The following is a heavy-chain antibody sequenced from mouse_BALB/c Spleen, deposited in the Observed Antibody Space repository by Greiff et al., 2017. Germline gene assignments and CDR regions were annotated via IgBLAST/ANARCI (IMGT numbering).Heavy chain of an antibody. Sequence: VKLVESGPGLVQPSQSLSITCTASGFSLTSYGVHWVRQSPGKGLEWLGVIWSGGSTDYNAAFISGLSISTDNTKSQAFFKMNSLQADDTAIYYCARNWRGSSYGWFAYWGQGTLVTVSA. CDR2: IWSGGST. CDR3: ARNWRGSSYGWFAY. D-gene: IGHD1-1*01. J-gene: IGHJ3*01. V-gene: IGHV2-4-1*01. CDR1: GFSLTSYG.